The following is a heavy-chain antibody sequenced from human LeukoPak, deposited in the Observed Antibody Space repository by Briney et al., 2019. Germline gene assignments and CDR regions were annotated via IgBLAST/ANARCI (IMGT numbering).Heavy chain of an antibody. Sequence: PGGPLRLSCAASGFTFDDYGMSWVRQAPGKGLEWVSGINWNGGSTGYADSVKGRFTISRDNAKNSLYLQMNSLRAEDTALYHCARMGCSGGSCYGPGYYYGMDVWGQGTTVTVSS. D-gene: IGHD2-15*01. CDR1: GFTFDDYG. V-gene: IGHV3-20*01. CDR3: ARMGCSGGSCYGPGYYYGMDV. CDR2: INWNGGST. J-gene: IGHJ6*02.